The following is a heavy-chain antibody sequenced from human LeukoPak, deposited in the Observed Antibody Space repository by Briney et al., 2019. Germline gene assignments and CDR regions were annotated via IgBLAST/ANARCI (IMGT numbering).Heavy chain of an antibody. CDR2: IGTAGDT. V-gene: IGHV3-13*01. Sequence: GGSLRLSCAASGFTVSSYDMHWVRQATGKGLEWVSAIGTAGDTYYPGSVKGRFTISRENAKNSLYLQMNSLRAGDTAVYYCARVKSYSSGGLDAFDIWGQGTMVTVSS. J-gene: IGHJ3*02. CDR1: GFTVSSYD. CDR3: ARVKSYSSGGLDAFDI. D-gene: IGHD6-19*01.